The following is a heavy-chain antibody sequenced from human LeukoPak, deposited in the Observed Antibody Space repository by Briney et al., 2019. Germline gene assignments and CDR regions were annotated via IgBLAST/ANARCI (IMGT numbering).Heavy chain of an antibody. CDR2: IYPGDSDT. V-gene: IGHV5-51*01. D-gene: IGHD1-14*01. Sequence: GESLKISCKGSGYSFTTYWIGWVRQMPGKGLEWMGIIYPGDSDTRYSPSFQGQVTISADKSISTAYLQWSSLKASDTAMYYCARHARELVITPNWFDPWGQGTLVTVSS. CDR3: ARHARELVITPNWFDP. J-gene: IGHJ5*02. CDR1: GYSFTTYW.